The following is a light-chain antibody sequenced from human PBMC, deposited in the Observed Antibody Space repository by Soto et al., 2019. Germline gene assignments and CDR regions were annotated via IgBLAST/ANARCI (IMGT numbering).Light chain of an antibody. J-gene: IGLJ2*01. Sequence: QSALSQPASMSGSPGQSITISCTGTSSDVGGYNYVSWYRQYPGKAPKLIIYDVNNRPSEVSNRFSGSKSGNTASLTISGLQAEDEADYYCSSHSSSSTLVAFGGGTKLTVL. V-gene: IGLV2-14*03. CDR3: SSHSSSSTLVA. CDR1: SSDVGGYNY. CDR2: DVN.